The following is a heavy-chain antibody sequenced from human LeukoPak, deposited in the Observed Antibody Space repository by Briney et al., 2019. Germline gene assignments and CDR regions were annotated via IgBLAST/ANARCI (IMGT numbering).Heavy chain of an antibody. D-gene: IGHD2-15*01. CDR2: ISSSGSTL. V-gene: IGHV3-11*01. Sequence: GGSLRLSCAASGFTFSDYYMSWIRQAPGKGLEWVSYISSSGSTLYYADSVKGRFTISRDNAKNSLYLQVNSLRAEDTAVYYCARVDARGVVLAFDIWGQGTMVTVSS. J-gene: IGHJ3*02. CDR1: GFTFSDYY. CDR3: ARVDARGVVLAFDI.